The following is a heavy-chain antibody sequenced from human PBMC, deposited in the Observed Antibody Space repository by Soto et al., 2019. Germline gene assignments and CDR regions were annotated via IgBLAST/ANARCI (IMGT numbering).Heavy chain of an antibody. D-gene: IGHD3-16*01. J-gene: IGHJ5*02. CDR3: AGGHSKSLFDP. CDR2: IYYRGST. CDR1: GGSISTDGYY. Sequence: QVQLQESGPGLVKPSQTLSLTCTVSGGSISTDGYYWSWIRQHPGKGLEWIGYIYYRGSTYYNPSLKSRVTISLDTSKNEFSLKLSSVTAADTAVYYCAGGHSKSLFDPWGQGALVTVSS. V-gene: IGHV4-31*03.